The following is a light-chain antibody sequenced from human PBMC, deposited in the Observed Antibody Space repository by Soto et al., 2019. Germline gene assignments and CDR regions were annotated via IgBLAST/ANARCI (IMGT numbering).Light chain of an antibody. CDR1: SSDVGGYNF. CDR3: NSYTSTINIVA. V-gene: IGLV2-14*01. CDR2: EVS. J-gene: IGLJ2*01. Sequence: QSALTQPASVSGSPGQSIAISCTGTSSDVGGYNFVSWYQQHPGKAPKLLIYEVSNRPSGVSNRFSGSKSGNTASLTISGLQAEDEADYFCNSYTSTINIVAFGGGTKLTVL.